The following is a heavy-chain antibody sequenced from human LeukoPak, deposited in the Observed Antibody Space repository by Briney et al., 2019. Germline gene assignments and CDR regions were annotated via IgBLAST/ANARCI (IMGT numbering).Heavy chain of an antibody. CDR1: GYSISSGYY. D-gene: IGHD2-2*01. J-gene: IGHJ4*02. CDR3: ARHGPIVVVDY. CDR2: IYHSGST. V-gene: IGHV4-38-2*01. Sequence: PSETLSLTCAVSGYSISSGYYWGWIRQPPGKGLEWTRSIYHSGSTYYNPSLKSRVTISVDTSKNQFSLKLSSVTAADTAVYYCARHGPIVVVDYWGQGTLVTVSS.